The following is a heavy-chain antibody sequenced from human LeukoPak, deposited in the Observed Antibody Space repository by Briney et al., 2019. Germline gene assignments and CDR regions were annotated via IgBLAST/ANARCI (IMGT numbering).Heavy chain of an antibody. V-gene: IGHV3-74*01. Sequence: GGSLRLSCAASGFTFSSYRMHWVRKAPGKGLVWVSRINGDGSSTNYADSVRGRFTISRDNAKNTLYLQMNSLRAEDTAVFYCARDPYSGYDRSLDVWGQGTTVTVSS. CDR2: INGDGSST. J-gene: IGHJ6*02. CDR1: GFTFSSYR. CDR3: ARDPYSGYDRSLDV. D-gene: IGHD5-12*01.